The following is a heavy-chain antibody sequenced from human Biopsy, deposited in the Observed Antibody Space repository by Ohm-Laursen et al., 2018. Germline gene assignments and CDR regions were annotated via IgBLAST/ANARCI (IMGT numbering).Heavy chain of an antibody. J-gene: IGHJ4*02. V-gene: IGHV4-59*08. Sequence: TLSLTCTVSGDSINSSYWSWIRQAPGKGLEWIGFISNSGNTNYNPFLKSRVTISADTSKNQFSLKLGSVTVADTAVFYCARRGSGGRSFDYWGQGSLVTVSS. CDR1: GDSINSSY. CDR3: ARRGSGGRSFDY. D-gene: IGHD2-15*01. CDR2: ISNSGNT.